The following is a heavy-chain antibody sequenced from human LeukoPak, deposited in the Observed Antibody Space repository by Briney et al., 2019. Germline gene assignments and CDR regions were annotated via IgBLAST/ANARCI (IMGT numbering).Heavy chain of an antibody. Sequence: GGSLRLSCAASGFTFSSYAMSWVRQAPGKGLEWVSAIGTAGDTYYPGSVKGRFTISRENAKNSLYLQMNSLRAGDTAVYYCARENSSGWYDYWGQGTLVTVSS. CDR3: ARENSSGWYDY. CDR2: IGTAGDT. D-gene: IGHD6-19*01. J-gene: IGHJ4*02. V-gene: IGHV3-13*01. CDR1: GFTFSSYA.